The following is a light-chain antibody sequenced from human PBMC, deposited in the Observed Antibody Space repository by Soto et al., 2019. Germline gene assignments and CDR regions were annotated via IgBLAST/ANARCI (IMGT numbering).Light chain of an antibody. V-gene: IGLV2-14*01. CDR3: SSYTSSSTLLYV. CDR1: SSDVGGYNY. CDR2: DVS. J-gene: IGLJ1*01. Sequence: SMLAQPPSVSGSPGQSITISCAGTSSDVGGYNYVSWYQQHPGKAPKLMIYDVSNRPSGVSNRFSGSKSGNTASLTISGLQAEDEADYYCSSYTSSSTLLYVFGTGTKVTVL.